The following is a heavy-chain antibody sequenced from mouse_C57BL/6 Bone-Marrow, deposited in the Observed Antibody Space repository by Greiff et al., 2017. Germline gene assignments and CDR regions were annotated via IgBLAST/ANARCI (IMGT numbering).Heavy chain of an antibody. CDR2: INPYNGDT. CDR3: ARGRYYYGSYYFDY. D-gene: IGHD1-1*01. V-gene: IGHV1-37*01. CDR1: GYSFTGYF. Sequence: VQLKESGPELVKPGASVKISCKASGYSFTGYFMNWVKQSHGKSLEWIGRINPYNGDTFNNQKFKSKATLTVDKSSSTAHMELLSLTSEDFAVYYCARGRYYYGSYYFDYWGQGTTLTVSS. J-gene: IGHJ2*01.